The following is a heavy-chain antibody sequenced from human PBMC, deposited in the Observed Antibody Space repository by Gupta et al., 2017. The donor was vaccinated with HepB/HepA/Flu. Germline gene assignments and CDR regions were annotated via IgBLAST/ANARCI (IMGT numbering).Heavy chain of an antibody. CDR1: GFTFSSHW. J-gene: IGHJ2*01. CDR3: AREVTTKRFDL. CDR2: INGEASSI. Sequence: EVQLVESGGGLVQPGGSLRLSCAASGFTFSSHWMHWVRQVPGKGLLYVSRINGEASSITYEDSGKGRFTISRDNAKNTVYLQMNSLTVEDTAVYYCAREVTTKRFDLWGRGTLVTVTS. V-gene: IGHV3-74*01. D-gene: IGHD5-12*01.